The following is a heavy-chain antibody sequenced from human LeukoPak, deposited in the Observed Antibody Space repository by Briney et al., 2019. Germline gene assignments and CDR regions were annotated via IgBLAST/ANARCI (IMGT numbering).Heavy chain of an antibody. CDR1: GGIFSSYA. CDR2: IIPIFGTA. CDR3: ARDPGYSYGPFDY. V-gene: IGHV1-69*13. J-gene: IGHJ4*02. Sequence: ASVKVSCKASGGIFSSYAISWVRQAPGQGLEWMGGIIPIFGTANYAQKFQGRVTITADESTSTAYMELSSLRSEDTAVYYCARDPGYSYGPFDYWGQGTLVTVSS. D-gene: IGHD5-18*01.